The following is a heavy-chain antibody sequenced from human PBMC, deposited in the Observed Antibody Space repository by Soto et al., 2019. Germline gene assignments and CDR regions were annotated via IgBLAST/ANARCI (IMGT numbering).Heavy chain of an antibody. Sequence: GGSPRLSCAASGFTFSSYGMHWVRQAPGKGLEWVAVISYDGSNKYYADSVKGRFTISRDNSKNTLYLQMNSLRAEDTAVYYCAVRDEDAFDIWGQGTMVTVSS. CDR1: GFTFSSYG. J-gene: IGHJ3*02. CDR2: ISYDGSNK. V-gene: IGHV3-30*03. CDR3: AVRDEDAFDI.